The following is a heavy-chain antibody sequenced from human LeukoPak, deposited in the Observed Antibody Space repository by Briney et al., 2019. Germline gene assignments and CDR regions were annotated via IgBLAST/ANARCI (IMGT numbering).Heavy chain of an antibody. Sequence: GGSLRLSCAASGFAFSSFAMSWVRQAPGKGLEWVSAITGSSASTYYADSVKGRFTVSRDNSKNTLYLQINSLRAEDTAIYYCAQDPARGAAFDSWGQGTMATVSS. D-gene: IGHD2-2*01. CDR2: ITGSSAST. CDR1: GFAFSSFA. V-gene: IGHV3-23*01. CDR3: AQDPARGAAFDS. J-gene: IGHJ3*02.